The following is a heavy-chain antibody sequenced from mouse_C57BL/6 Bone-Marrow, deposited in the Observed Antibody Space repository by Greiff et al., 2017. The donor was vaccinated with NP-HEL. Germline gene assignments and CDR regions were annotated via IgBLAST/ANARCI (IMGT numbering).Heavy chain of an antibody. V-gene: IGHV6-3*01. D-gene: IGHD2-3*01. Sequence: DVMLVESGGGLVQPGGSMKLSCVASGFTFSNYWMNWVRQSPEKGLEWVAQIRLKSDNYATHYAESVKGRFTISRDDSKSSVYLQMNNLRAEDTGIYYCTWGLLRDYAMDYWGQGTSVTVSS. J-gene: IGHJ4*01. CDR1: GFTFSNYW. CDR3: TWGLLRDYAMDY. CDR2: IRLKSDNYAT.